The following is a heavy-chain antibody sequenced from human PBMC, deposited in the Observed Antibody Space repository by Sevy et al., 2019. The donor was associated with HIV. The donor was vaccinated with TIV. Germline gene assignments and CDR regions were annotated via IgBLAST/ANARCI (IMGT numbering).Heavy chain of an antibody. CDR3: VRGLGDY. CDR2: INIYGSIT. V-gene: IGHV3-74*03. J-gene: IGHJ4*02. Sequence: GGSLRLSCAASGFTFSSYWMHWVRQAPGEGLVWVSRINIYGSITTYADSVKDRFTISRDNAKNTLWLQMNTVRAEDTAVYYCVRGLGDYWGQGTLVTVSS. CDR1: GFTFSSYW.